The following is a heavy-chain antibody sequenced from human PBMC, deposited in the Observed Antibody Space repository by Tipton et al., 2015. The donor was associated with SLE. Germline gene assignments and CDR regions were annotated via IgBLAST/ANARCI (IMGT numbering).Heavy chain of an antibody. J-gene: IGHJ4*02. Sequence: GSLRLSCAASGFLFSSYDMNWVRQAPGKGLEWIAYISSSGGTIYYRESVKGRFIISRDNAKNLLYLQMNSLSAEDTAVYYCATRPLAVVGAIFNYWGQGSLVSVSS. CDR3: ATRPLAVVGAIFNY. CDR2: ISSSGGTI. CDR1: GFLFSSYD. V-gene: IGHV3-48*03. D-gene: IGHD2-15*01.